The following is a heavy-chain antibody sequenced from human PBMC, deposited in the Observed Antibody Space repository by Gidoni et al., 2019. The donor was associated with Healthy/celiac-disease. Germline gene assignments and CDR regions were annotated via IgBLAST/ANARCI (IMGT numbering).Heavy chain of an antibody. Sequence: EVQLVESGGGLVKPGGSLRLSCAASGFTFSSYSMNWVRQAPGKGLEWVSSISSSSSYIYYADSVKGRFTISRDNAKNSLYLQMNSLRAEDTAVYYCASTGTELGWVWFDPWGQGTLVTVSS. CDR3: ASTGTELGWVWFDP. J-gene: IGHJ5*02. CDR2: ISSSSSYI. V-gene: IGHV3-21*01. D-gene: IGHD2-8*02. CDR1: GFTFSSYS.